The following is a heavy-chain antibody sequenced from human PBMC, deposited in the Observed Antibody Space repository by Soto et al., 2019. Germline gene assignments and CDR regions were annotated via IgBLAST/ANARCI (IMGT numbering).Heavy chain of an antibody. J-gene: IGHJ4*02. CDR2: ISSSSSYI. Sequence: EVQLVESGGGLVKPGGSLRLSCAASGFTFSSYSMNWVRQAPGKGLEWVSSISSSSSYIYYADSVKGRFTISRDNAKNSLYLQMNSLRAEDTAVYYCARAKHSSSSKVDYWGQGTLVTVSS. D-gene: IGHD6-6*01. CDR3: ARAKHSSSSKVDY. V-gene: IGHV3-21*01. CDR1: GFTFSSYS.